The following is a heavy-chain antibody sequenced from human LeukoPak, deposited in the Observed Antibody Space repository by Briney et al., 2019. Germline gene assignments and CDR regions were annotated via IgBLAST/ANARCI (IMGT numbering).Heavy chain of an antibody. CDR2: INHSGST. Sequence: SETLSLTCTVSGGSISSYYWSWIRQPPGKGLEWIGEINHSGSTNYNPSLKSRVTISVDTSKNQFSLKLSSVTAADTAVYYCARNIAVAGFDYRGQGTLVTVSS. CDR3: ARNIAVAGFDY. J-gene: IGHJ4*02. D-gene: IGHD6-19*01. CDR1: GGSISSYY. V-gene: IGHV4-34*01.